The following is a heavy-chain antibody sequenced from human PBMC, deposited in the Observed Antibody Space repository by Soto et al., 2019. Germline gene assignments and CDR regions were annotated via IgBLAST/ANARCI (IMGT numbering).Heavy chain of an antibody. Sequence: PGESLKISCKGSGYSFTKYWISWVRQMPGKGLELMGIIHPGDSDARYSPSFQGHVTISADNSINTAYLQWSSLRASDTAIYYCARRADSSGYMEYWGPGILVTVSS. CDR3: ARRADSSGYMEY. V-gene: IGHV5-51*01. CDR1: GYSFTKYW. J-gene: IGHJ4*02. CDR2: IHPGDSDA. D-gene: IGHD3-22*01.